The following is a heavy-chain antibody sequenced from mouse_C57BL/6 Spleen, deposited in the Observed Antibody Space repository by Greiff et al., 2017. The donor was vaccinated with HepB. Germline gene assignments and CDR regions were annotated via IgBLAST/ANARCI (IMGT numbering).Heavy chain of an antibody. D-gene: IGHD2-2*01. Sequence: VQLQQSGAELVRPGASVKLSCAASGFNIKDYYMHWVKQRPEQGLEWIGRIDPEDGDTEYAPKFPGKATMTADTSSNTAYLQLSSLTSEDTAVYYCTTGYGSAWFAYWGQGTLVTVSA. CDR3: TTGYGSAWFAY. CDR2: IDPEDGDT. CDR1: GFNIKDYY. V-gene: IGHV14-1*01. J-gene: IGHJ3*01.